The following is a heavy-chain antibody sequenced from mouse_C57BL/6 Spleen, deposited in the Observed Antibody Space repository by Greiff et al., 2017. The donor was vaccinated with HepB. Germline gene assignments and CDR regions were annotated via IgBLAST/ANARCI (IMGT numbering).Heavy chain of an antibody. D-gene: IGHD3-2*02. CDR2: IDPANGNT. Sequence: EVQLQQSVAELVRPGASVKLSCTASGFNIKNTYMHWVKQRPEQGLEWIGRIDPANGNTKYAPKFQGKATITADTSSNTAYLQLSSLTSEDPAIYYCARAPDSSGYIAWFAYWGQGTLVTVSA. V-gene: IGHV14-3*01. CDR1: GFNIKNTY. CDR3: ARAPDSSGYIAWFAY. J-gene: IGHJ3*01.